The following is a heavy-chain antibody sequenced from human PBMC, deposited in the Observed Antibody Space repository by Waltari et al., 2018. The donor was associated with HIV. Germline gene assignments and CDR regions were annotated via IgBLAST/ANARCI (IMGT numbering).Heavy chain of an antibody. D-gene: IGHD1-26*01. CDR1: GGSFSGYQ. Sequence: QVQLQQWGAGLLKPSETLSLTCAVYGGSFSGYQWSWIRQPPGKGLEWIGQINHSGSTTFNPSLKSRVTISVDTSKKQVSLKVNSVTAADTAVYYCVRVFIDSGSYPLGWFDLWGQRTLVTVSS. CDR3: VRVFIDSGSYPLGWFDL. J-gene: IGHJ5*02. V-gene: IGHV4-34*01. CDR2: INHSGST.